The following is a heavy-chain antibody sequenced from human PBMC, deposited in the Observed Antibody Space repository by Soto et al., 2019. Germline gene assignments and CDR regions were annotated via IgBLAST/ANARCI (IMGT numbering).Heavy chain of an antibody. Sequence: KPSETLSLTCTVSGGSISSGGYYWSWIRQHPGKGLEWIGYIYYSGSTYYNPSLKSRVTISVDTSKNQFSLKLSSVTAADTAVYYCARDRYYDSSGYDYWGQGTLVTVSS. CDR2: IYYSGST. J-gene: IGHJ4*02. CDR1: GGSISSGGYY. CDR3: ARDRYYDSSGYDY. V-gene: IGHV4-31*03. D-gene: IGHD3-22*01.